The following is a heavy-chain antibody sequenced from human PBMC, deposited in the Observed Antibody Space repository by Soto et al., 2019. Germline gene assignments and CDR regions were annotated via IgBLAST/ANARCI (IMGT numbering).Heavy chain of an antibody. CDR1: GYTFTSDY. CDR2: INPSGGST. J-gene: IGHJ6*02. Sequence: GASVKVSCKASGYTFTSDYMHWVRQAPGQGLEWMGIINPSGGSTSYAQKFQGRVTMTRDTSTSTVYMELSSLRSEDTAVYYCARPHSSSLYYYYYGMYVWGQGTTVTVSS. D-gene: IGHD6-6*01. V-gene: IGHV1-46*01. CDR3: ARPHSSSLYYYYYGMYV.